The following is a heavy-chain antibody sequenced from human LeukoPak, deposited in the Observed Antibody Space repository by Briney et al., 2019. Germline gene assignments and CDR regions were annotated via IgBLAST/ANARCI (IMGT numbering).Heavy chain of an antibody. CDR2: ISISSSYI. Sequence: PGGSLRLSCAPSGFTFSSYSMNWVRQAPGKGLEWFSSISISSSYIYYADSVKGRFTISRDNAKNSLYLQMNSLRAEDTAVYYCARDVGAVAGIYYYYGMDVWGQGTTVTVSS. V-gene: IGHV3-21*01. CDR3: ARDVGAVAGIYYYYGMDV. J-gene: IGHJ6*02. D-gene: IGHD6-19*01. CDR1: GFTFSSYS.